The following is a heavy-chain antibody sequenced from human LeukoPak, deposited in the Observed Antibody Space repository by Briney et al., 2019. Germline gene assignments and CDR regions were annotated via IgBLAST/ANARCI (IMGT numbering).Heavy chain of an antibody. CDR2: IVVGSGNT. V-gene: IGHV1-58*02. CDR1: GFTFTSSA. CDR3: AAVGYYDSSGYYVHFDY. J-gene: IGHJ4*02. Sequence: ASVKVSCKVSGFTFTSSAMQWVRQARGQRLEWIGWIVVGSGNTNYAQKFQERVTITRDMSTSTAYMELSSLRSEDTAVYYCAAVGYYDSSGYYVHFDYWGQGTLVTVSS. D-gene: IGHD3-22*01.